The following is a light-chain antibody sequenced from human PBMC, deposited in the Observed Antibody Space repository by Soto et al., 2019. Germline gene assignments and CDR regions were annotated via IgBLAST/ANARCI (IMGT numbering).Light chain of an antibody. Sequence: EFVLTHSPGTLSLSPGERATLSCSASQSLANSFIAWYQQKPGQAPRLLIYATSSRASGIPDRFSGSGSGTDFTLTISRLETEDFAVFYCQQYGTSEIIFGQGTRLEIK. CDR3: QQYGTSEII. CDR1: QSLANSF. V-gene: IGKV3-20*01. CDR2: ATS. J-gene: IGKJ5*01.